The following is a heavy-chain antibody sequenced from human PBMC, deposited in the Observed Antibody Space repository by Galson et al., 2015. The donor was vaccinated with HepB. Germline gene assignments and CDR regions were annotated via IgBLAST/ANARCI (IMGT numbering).Heavy chain of an antibody. J-gene: IGHJ5*02. CDR3: ARDLPLIAVAGVRDRGWFDP. CDR1: EYTFTGYY. D-gene: IGHD6-19*01. Sequence: SVKVSCKASEYTFTGYYMHWVRQAPGQGLEWMGWINPNSGGTNYAQKFQGRVTMTRDTSISTAYMELSRLRSDDTAVYYCARDLPLIAVAGVRDRGWFDPWGQGTLVTVSS. V-gene: IGHV1-2*02. CDR2: INPNSGGT.